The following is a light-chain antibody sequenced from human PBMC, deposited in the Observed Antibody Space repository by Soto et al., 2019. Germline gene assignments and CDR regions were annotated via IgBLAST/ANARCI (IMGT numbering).Light chain of an antibody. J-gene: IGKJ4*01. V-gene: IGKV1-39*01. CDR2: AAS. CDR3: QQSYTTLPLT. CDR1: QSISNY. Sequence: DIQLTQSPSSLSASVGDRVIITCRASQSISNYVNWYQQRPGQAPKLLIYAASTLQNGVPSRFAGSGSGREFTLAISSLQPEDFATYYCQQSYTTLPLTFGGGTKGDIK.